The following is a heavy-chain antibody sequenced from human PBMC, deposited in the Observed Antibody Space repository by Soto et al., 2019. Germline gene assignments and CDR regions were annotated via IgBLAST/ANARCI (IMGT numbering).Heavy chain of an antibody. V-gene: IGHV3-7*05. CDR1: GFDFNQYW. CDR2: ISRDGREK. J-gene: IGHJ4*02. D-gene: IGHD1-26*01. CDR3: SKDDGNY. Sequence: GGSLRLSCEASGFDFNQYWMTWVRQGPGKGLEWVASISRDGREKYYVDSVKGRFTISRDNSKNTLYLQMNSLRAEDTAVYYCSKDDGNYWGQGTLVTVSS.